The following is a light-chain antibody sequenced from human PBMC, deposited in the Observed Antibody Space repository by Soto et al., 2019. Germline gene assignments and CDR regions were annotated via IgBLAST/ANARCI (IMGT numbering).Light chain of an antibody. CDR1: SSDFGSYNY. V-gene: IGLV2-14*03. Sequence: QSVLTQPASVSGSPGQSITISRTGTSSDFGSYNYVSWYQHHPGKAPKLVIYDVDDRPSGVSNRFSGSKSGNTASLTISGLQAEDEADYYCSSFTNSSPLGVFGTGTKVTVL. J-gene: IGLJ1*01. CDR3: SSFTNSSPLGV. CDR2: DVD.